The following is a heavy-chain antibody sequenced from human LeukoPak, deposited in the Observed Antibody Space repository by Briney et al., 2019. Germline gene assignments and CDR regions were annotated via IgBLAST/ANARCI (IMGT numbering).Heavy chain of an antibody. D-gene: IGHD2-2*01. CDR2: ISFDGKVS. CDR1: GFTFSSYA. Sequence: GGSLRLSCAASGFTFSSYAMHWVRQAPGKGLEWVAVISFDGKVSYYADSVKGRFTISRDNSKNTLYLQMNSLRAEDTAVYYCAKEAGGSIVVVPAATFYDYWGQGTLVTVSS. CDR3: AKEAGGSIVVVPAATFYDY. V-gene: IGHV3-30*04. J-gene: IGHJ4*02.